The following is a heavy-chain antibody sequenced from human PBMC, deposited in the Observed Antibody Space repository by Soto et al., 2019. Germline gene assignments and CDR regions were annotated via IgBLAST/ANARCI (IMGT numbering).Heavy chain of an antibody. V-gene: IGHV3-11*06. CDR2: ISSSSSYT. D-gene: IGHD3-10*01. Sequence: VQLVESGGGLVKPGGSLRLSCAASGFTFSDYYMTWIRQAPGKGLEWVSYISSSSSYTNYADSVKGRFTISRDNAKNSLYLQMNSLRAEDTAVYYCARRYYGSGSYPNFDYWGQGTLVTVSS. J-gene: IGHJ4*02. CDR3: ARRYYGSGSYPNFDY. CDR1: GFTFSDYY.